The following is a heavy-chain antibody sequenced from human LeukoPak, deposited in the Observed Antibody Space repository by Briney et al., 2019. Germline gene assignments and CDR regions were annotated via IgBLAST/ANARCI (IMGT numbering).Heavy chain of an antibody. Sequence: PGGSLRLSCAASGFTFSGSTMNWVRQAPGKGLEWVSFISTSSSYIYYADSVRGRFTISRDNAKNSLYLQMNSLRAEDTAVYYCARGVDYYDSSGCGAFDIWGQGTMVTVSS. CDR2: ISTSSSYI. D-gene: IGHD3-22*01. V-gene: IGHV3-21*01. CDR1: GFTFSGST. CDR3: ARGVDYYDSSGCGAFDI. J-gene: IGHJ3*02.